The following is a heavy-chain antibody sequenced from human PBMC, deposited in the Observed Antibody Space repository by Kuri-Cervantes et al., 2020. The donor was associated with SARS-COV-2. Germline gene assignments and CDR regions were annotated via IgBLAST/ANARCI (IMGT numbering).Heavy chain of an antibody. V-gene: IGHV3-53*01. D-gene: IGHD3-3*01. J-gene: IGHJ2*01. CDR2: IQTNGDT. CDR1: GFTVSSNF. Sequence: GGSLRLSCAASGFTVSSNFMSWVRQAPGKGLEWVSLIQTNGDTYYPGSVKGRFTISRDNAKDTLYLQMNSLRAEDTAVYYCARVAPSSPYYDFWSGYSRSRYFDLWGRGTLVTVSS. CDR3: ARVAPSSPYYDFWSGYSRSRYFDL.